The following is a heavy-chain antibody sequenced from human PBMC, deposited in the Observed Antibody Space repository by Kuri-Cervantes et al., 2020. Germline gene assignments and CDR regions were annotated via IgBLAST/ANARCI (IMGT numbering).Heavy chain of an antibody. J-gene: IGHJ4*02. Sequence: GESLKISCAASGFTVSSNEMSWVRQAPGKGLEWVANINPPGGAKYYVDSLKGRFTISRDNAKNSLYLEMNSLRTEDTGVYYCARVDWGKFDYWGQGTLVTVSS. CDR2: INPPGGAK. D-gene: IGHD3/OR15-3a*01. CDR3: ARVDWGKFDY. V-gene: IGHV3-7*01. CDR1: GFTVSSNE.